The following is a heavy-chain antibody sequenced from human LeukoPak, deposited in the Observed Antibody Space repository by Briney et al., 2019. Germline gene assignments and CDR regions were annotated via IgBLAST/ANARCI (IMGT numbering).Heavy chain of an antibody. CDR1: GDSISSYY. Sequence: PSETLSLTCTVSGDSISSYYWSWIRQPPGKGLEWIGCIYYSGSTIYNPSLKSRVTMSLDTSKNQFSLKLRSVTAADTAVYYCARGVISTDAFDVWGQGTMVTVSS. D-gene: IGHD3-3*02. CDR2: IYYSGST. CDR3: ARGVISTDAFDV. J-gene: IGHJ3*01. V-gene: IGHV4-59*01.